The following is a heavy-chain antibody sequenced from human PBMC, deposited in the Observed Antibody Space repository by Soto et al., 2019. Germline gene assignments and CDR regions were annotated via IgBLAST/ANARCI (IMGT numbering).Heavy chain of an antibody. CDR3: ARDPRGVVVPAATPDQYYYYYGMDV. V-gene: IGHV1-69*13. J-gene: IGHJ6*02. D-gene: IGHD2-2*01. CDR1: GGTFSSYA. CDR2: IIPIFGTA. Sequence: SVKVSCKASGGTFSSYAISWVGQAPGQGLEWMGGIIPIFGTANDAQKFQGRVTITADESTSTAYMELSSLRSEDTAVYYCARDPRGVVVPAATPDQYYYYYGMDVWGQGTTVTVSS.